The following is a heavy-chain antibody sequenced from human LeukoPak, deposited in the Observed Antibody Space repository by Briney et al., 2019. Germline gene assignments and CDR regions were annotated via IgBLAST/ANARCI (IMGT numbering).Heavy chain of an antibody. CDR2: ITSSSSTI. D-gene: IGHD3-22*01. J-gene: IGHJ3*02. CDR1: GFTFSTYS. Sequence: GGSLRLSCAASGFTFSTYSMNWVRQAPGKGLEWVSYITSSSSTIYYADSVRGGFTISRDNAKNSLYLQMNSLRDEDTAVYYCARVDWMIGAFDIWGQGTMVTVSS. V-gene: IGHV3-48*02. CDR3: ARVDWMIGAFDI.